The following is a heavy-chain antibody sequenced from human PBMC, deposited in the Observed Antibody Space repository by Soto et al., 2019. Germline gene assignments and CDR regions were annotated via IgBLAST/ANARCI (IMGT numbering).Heavy chain of an antibody. J-gene: IGHJ3*02. Sequence: QAQLVQSGAEVKKSGASVRVTCKASGYTLTNYGVTWVRQAPGQGLEWLGRVTPYKADTNSAQNLQGRVTMATDTSTNTAYLELRSLISDDTAVYFCATDGPSNSGNLYAFDIWGQGTMVTVSA. CDR2: VTPYKADT. CDR1: GYTLTNYG. V-gene: IGHV1-18*04. CDR3: ATDGPSNSGNLYAFDI. D-gene: IGHD6-19*01.